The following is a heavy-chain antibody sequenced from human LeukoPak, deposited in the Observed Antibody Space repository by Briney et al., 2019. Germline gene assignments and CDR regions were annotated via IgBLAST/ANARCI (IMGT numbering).Heavy chain of an antibody. J-gene: IGHJ1*01. CDR2: ISRSGSYI. V-gene: IGHV3-21*01. CDR1: GFTFSSYS. D-gene: IGHD3-22*01. CDR3: ARVLWYDSSGYLV. Sequence: GGSLRLSCAASGFTFSSYSMNWVRQAPGKGLEWVSSISRSGSYIYYADSVKRRFTISRDNAKNSLYLQMNSLRAEDTAVYYCARVLWYDSSGYLVWGQGTLVTVSS.